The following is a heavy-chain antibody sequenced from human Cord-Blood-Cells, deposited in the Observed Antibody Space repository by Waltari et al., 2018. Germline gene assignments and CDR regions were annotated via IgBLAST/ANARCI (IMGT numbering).Heavy chain of an antibody. CDR1: GYTFTGYY. CDR3: ARGVLKNAFDI. V-gene: IGHV1-2*02. CDR2: INPNSCGT. J-gene: IGHJ3*02. Sequence: QVQLVQSGAEVKKPGASVKVSCKASGYTFTGYYMHWVRQAPGQGLEWMGWINPNSCGTNYAQKFQGRVTMTRDTSISTAYMELSRLRSDDKAVYYCARGVLKNAFDIWGQGTMVTVSS.